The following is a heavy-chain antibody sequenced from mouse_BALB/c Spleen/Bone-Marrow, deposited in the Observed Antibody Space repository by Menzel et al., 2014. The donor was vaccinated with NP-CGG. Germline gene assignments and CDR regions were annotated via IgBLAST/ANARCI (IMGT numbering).Heavy chain of an antibody. V-gene: IGHV1-54*02. D-gene: IGHD1-1*01. CDR2: IIGGTGGT. CDR1: GFTFSNSY. Sequence: VQLQQSGGEVVKPGTSVKLYCKTSGFTFSNSYISWLKLKPGQSLEWIAWIIGGTGGTTYNQKFTGKAQLTVDTSSNTAYIQLSSLTTEDSAIYYCARPLYGSSFAWFAYWGQGTLVTVSA. CDR3: ARPLYGSSFAWFAY. J-gene: IGHJ3*01.